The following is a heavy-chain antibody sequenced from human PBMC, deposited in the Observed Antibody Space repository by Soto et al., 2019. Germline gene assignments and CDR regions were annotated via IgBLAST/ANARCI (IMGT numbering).Heavy chain of an antibody. CDR2: INPNSGGT. J-gene: IGHJ6*02. CDR1: GYTFTGYY. D-gene: IGHD3-3*01. Sequence: ASVKVSCKASGYTFTGYYMHWVRQAPGQGLEWMGWINPNSGGTNYAQKFQGWVTMTRDTSISTAYMELSRLRSDDTAVYYCTTAVEYDFWRPYGMDVWGQGTTVTVSS. CDR3: TTAVEYDFWRPYGMDV. V-gene: IGHV1-2*04.